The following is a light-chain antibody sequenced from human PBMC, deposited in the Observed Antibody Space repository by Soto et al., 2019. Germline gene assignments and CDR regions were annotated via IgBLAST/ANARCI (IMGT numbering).Light chain of an antibody. CDR3: QQYVTSPAIT. CDR2: GAT. CDR1: ESVGDY. V-gene: IGKV3-20*01. Sequence: EIVLTQSPGALSLSPGERATLSCWASESVGDYLAWYQQKPGQAPRLLIYGATKRTSGTPDRFSGTGSETAFTLAISRLEPGDFAVYYCQQYVTSPAITFVQGTRLEIK. J-gene: IGKJ5*01.